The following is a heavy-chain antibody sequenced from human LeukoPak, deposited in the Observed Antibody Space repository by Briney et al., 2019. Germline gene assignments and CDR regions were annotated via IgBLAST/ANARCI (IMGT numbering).Heavy chain of an antibody. V-gene: IGHV3-11*01. CDR3: ASLNYGSGSYFGFDY. Sequence: GGSLRLAWAAAGFTFSNYYMSWVRQAPGKGREWVSYISSSGSTIYYADSVKGRFTISRDNAKTSLYLKMNSMRAEDTAVYYCASLNYGSGSYFGFDYWGQGTLVTVSS. D-gene: IGHD3-10*01. CDR1: GFTFSNYY. CDR2: ISSSGSTI. J-gene: IGHJ4*02.